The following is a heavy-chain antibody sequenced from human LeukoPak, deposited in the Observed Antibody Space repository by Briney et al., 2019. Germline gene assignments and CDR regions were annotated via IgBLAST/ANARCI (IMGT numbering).Heavy chain of an antibody. J-gene: IGHJ4*02. D-gene: IGHD4-17*01. CDR2: IYYSGST. V-gene: IGHV4-31*03. CDR3: ARDTRADGDYFDY. CDR1: GGSISSGGYY. Sequence: SQTLSLTCTVSGGSISSGGYYWSWIRQHPGKGLEWIGYIYYSGSTYYNPSLKSRVTISVDTSKNQFSLKLSSVTAADTAVYYCARDTRADGDYFDYWGQGTLVTVSS.